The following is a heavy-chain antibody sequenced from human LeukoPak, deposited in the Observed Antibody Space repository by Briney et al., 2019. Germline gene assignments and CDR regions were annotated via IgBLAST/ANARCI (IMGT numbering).Heavy chain of an antibody. D-gene: IGHD6-13*01. Sequence: GGSLRLSCAASGFTVSSNYMSWVRQAPGKGLEWVSVIYSGGSTYYADSVKGRFTISRDNSKNTLHLQMNSLRAEDTAVYYCARAFPFSSSWYPFDYWGQGTLVTVSS. CDR1: GFTVSSNY. J-gene: IGHJ4*02. CDR2: IYSGGST. CDR3: ARAFPFSSSWYPFDY. V-gene: IGHV3-53*01.